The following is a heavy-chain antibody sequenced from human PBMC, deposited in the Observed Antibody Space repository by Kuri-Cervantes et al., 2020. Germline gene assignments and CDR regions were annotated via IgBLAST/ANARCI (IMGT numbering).Heavy chain of an antibody. Sequence: ASVKVSCKASRYTFTSYYMHWVRQAPGQGLEWMGIINPSGGSTSYAQKFQGRVTMTRDTSTSTVYMELSSLGSEDTALYYCAKDVDLAVAGAFDIWGQGTMVTVSS. CDR1: RYTFTSYY. J-gene: IGHJ3*02. V-gene: IGHV1-46*01. CDR2: INPSGGST. D-gene: IGHD6-19*01. CDR3: AKDVDLAVAGAFDI.